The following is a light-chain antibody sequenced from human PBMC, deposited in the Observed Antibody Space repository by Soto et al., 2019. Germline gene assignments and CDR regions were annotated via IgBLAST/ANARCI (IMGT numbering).Light chain of an antibody. Sequence: DIVMTQSPDSLGVSLGDRATISCKSSQSLLYSSNNKNYLAWYQQKPGQPPKLLFYWASTRESGVPDRFSGSGSGTEFTLTISSLQAEDVAVYYCQQYYSTPPTFGGGTNVEIK. J-gene: IGKJ4*01. V-gene: IGKV4-1*01. CDR2: WAS. CDR1: QSLLYSSNNKNY. CDR3: QQYYSTPPT.